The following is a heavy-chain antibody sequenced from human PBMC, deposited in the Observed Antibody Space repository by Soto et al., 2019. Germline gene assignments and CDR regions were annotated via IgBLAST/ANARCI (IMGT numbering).Heavy chain of an antibody. V-gene: IGHV1-18*01. CDR3: ARDRPLLWFGERYYGMDV. CDR1: GYTFTSYG. CDR2: ISAYNGNT. D-gene: IGHD3-10*01. J-gene: IGHJ6*02. Sequence: QVQLVQSGAEVKKPGASVKVSCKASGYTFTSYGISWVRQAPGQGLEWMGWISAYNGNTNYAQKLQGRVTMTTDTXTXTXXMERRSLRADDTAVYYCARDRPLLWFGERYYGMDVWGQGTTVTVSS.